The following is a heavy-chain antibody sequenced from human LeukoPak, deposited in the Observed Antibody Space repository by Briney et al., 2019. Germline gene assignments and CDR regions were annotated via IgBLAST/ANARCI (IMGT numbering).Heavy chain of an antibody. D-gene: IGHD3-10*01. Sequence: GGPLRLSCAASGMSLSDSAMNWVRQAPGKGVEWLAHIRSRTKGYATAYAASVTGRFVISRDDVKNMAFLQMTSLETEDTAVYYCIRHVEFQRPYWAQGVQVTVSS. V-gene: IGHV3-73*01. CDR2: IRSRTKGYAT. J-gene: IGHJ4*02. CDR3: IRHVEFQRPY. CDR1: GMSLSDSA.